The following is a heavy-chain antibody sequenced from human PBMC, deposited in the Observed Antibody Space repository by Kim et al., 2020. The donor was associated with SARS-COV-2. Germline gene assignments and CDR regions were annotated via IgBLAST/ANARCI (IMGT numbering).Heavy chain of an antibody. Sequence: GESLKISCKGSGYSFTSYWIGWVRQMPGKGLEWMGIIYPGDSDTRYSPSFQGQVTISADKSISTAYLQWSSLKASDTAMYYCARHVLGDYGDYVTPHYGMDVWGQGTTVTVSS. CDR1: GYSFTSYW. V-gene: IGHV5-51*01. J-gene: IGHJ6*02. CDR2: IYPGDSDT. D-gene: IGHD4-17*01. CDR3: ARHVLGDYGDYVTPHYGMDV.